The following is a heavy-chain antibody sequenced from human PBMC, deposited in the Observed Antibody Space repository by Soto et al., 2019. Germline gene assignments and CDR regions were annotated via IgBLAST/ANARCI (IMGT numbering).Heavy chain of an antibody. D-gene: IGHD7-27*01. CDR3: ARDTGDGTLDF. J-gene: IGHJ4*02. CDR1: GYTFSSYA. CDR2: INAGYGNT. V-gene: IGHV1-3*01. Sequence: QVHLVQSGAEVRKPGASVKVSCKASGYTFSSYAMHWVRQAPGQRLEWMGWINAGYGNTKSSQKFQDRVTISRDTSASTVYMELTSLRSEDTAVYYCARDTGDGTLDFWGQGTLVTVSS.